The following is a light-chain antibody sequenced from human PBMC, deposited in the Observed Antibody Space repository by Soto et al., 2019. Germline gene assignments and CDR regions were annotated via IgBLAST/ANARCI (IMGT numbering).Light chain of an antibody. J-gene: IGKJ1*01. Sequence: ANQMTQSPSSLSASVGDEVTISCRASQAIRTSLVWYQQRSGRAPNLLIADASSRHSGVPSRFSGSGFGTDFNLTISGLQPEDFATYYCLQDATYPWTFGQGTRVDIK. CDR1: QAIRTS. CDR2: DAS. CDR3: LQDATYPWT. V-gene: IGKV1-6*01.